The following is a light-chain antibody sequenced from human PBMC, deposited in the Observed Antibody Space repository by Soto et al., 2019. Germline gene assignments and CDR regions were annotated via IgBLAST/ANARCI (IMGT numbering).Light chain of an antibody. Sequence: EIVLTQSPGTLSLCTGERATLSCRASETITRGYLAWYQQKPGQAPRLLIYGASSTATGIPDRFSGSGSGTDFTLTISRLEPEDFAVYYCQQYGSSLRTFGQGTKVDIK. CDR2: GAS. J-gene: IGKJ1*01. V-gene: IGKV3-20*01. CDR3: QQYGSSLRT. CDR1: ETITRGY.